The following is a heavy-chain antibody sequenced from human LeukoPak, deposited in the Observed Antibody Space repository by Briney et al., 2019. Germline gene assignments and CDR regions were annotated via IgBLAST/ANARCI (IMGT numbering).Heavy chain of an antibody. Sequence: ASVKVSCKASGYTFTSYAMHWVRQAPGQRLEWMGWINAGNGNTKYSQKFQGRVTITRDTSASTAYMKLSSLRSEDTAVYYCARASIPSAYSGYDFWDYFDYWGQGTLVTVSS. D-gene: IGHD5-12*01. J-gene: IGHJ4*02. CDR1: GYTFTSYA. V-gene: IGHV1-3*01. CDR2: INAGNGNT. CDR3: ARASIPSAYSGYDFWDYFDY.